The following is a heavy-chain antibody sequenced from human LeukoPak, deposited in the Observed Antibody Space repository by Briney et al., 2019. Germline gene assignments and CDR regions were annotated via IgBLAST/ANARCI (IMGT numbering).Heavy chain of an antibody. V-gene: IGHV7-4-1*02. Sequence: ASVKVFCKASGYTFTSYAMNWVRQAPGQGLEWMGWINTNTGNPTYAQGFTGRFVFSLDTSVSTAYLQISSLKAEDTAVYYCARDGETFGRGDPFDYWGQGTLVTVSS. CDR2: INTNTGNP. CDR1: GYTFTSYA. CDR3: ARDGETFGRGDPFDY. D-gene: IGHD3-16*01. J-gene: IGHJ4*02.